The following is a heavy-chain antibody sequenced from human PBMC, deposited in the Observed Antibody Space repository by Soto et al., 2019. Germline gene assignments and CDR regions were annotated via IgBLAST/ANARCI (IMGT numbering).Heavy chain of an antibody. D-gene: IGHD2-2*02. CDR1: GYTFTSYY. J-gene: IGHJ4*02. CDR3: AREYRARLVDY. Sequence: ASVKVSCKASGYTFTSYYMHWVRQVPGQGLEWMGIINPSGGSTSYAQKFQGRVTMTRDTSTSTVYMELSSLRSEDTAVYYCAREYRARLVDYWGQGTLVTVSS. CDR2: INPSGGST. V-gene: IGHV1-46*01.